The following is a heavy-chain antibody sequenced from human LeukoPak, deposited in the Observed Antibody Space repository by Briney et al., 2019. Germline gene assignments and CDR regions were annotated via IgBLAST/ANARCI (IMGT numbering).Heavy chain of an antibody. J-gene: IGHJ3*02. Sequence: ASVKVSCKASGYTFTSYGISWVRQAPGQGLEWVGWISAYNGNTNYAQKLQGRVTMTTDTSTSTAYMELRSLRSDDTAVYYCARSRITIFGVVLGHDAFDIWGQGTMVTVSS. CDR2: ISAYNGNT. CDR1: GYTFTSYG. D-gene: IGHD3-3*01. V-gene: IGHV1-18*01. CDR3: ARSRITIFGVVLGHDAFDI.